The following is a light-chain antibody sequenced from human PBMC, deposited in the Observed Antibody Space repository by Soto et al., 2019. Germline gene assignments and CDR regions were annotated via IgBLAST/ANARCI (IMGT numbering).Light chain of an antibody. CDR2: SAF. J-gene: IGKJ1*01. V-gene: IGKV3-20*01. Sequence: EIVLTQSPGTLSLSPGERGTLSCRASQRVSSNYLAWFQQKPVHAPRLLIYSAFSRATAISDTFSGSGSGTDFTLTISRLEPEDFAVYYCQYYGSSPWTFGQGTKVEIK. CDR3: QYYGSSPWT. CDR1: QRVSSNY.